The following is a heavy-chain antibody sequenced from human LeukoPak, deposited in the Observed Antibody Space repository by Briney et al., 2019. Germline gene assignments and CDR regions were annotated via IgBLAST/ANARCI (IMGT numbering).Heavy chain of an antibody. CDR3: ARVISLGAPADY. V-gene: IGHV3-53*01. CDR1: GFTVSSNY. Sequence: GGSLRLSCAASGFTVSSNYMSWVRQAPGKGLEWVSVIYSGGSTYYADSVKGRFTISRDNSKNTLYLQMNSLRAEDAAVYYCARVISLGAPADYGGKEPLVTVSS. D-gene: IGHD3-16*01. J-gene: IGHJ4*02. CDR2: IYSGGST.